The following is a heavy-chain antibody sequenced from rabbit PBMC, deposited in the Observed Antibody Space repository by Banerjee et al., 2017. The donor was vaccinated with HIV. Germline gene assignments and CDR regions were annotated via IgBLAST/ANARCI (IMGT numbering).Heavy chain of an antibody. CDR2: IYTGSSGST. CDR1: GFSFSSSYW. CDR3: ARGGTYSDYGYNL. J-gene: IGHJ4*01. D-gene: IGHD6-1*01. V-gene: IGHV1S45*01. Sequence: QEQLEESGGDLVKPEGSLTLTCTASGFSFSSSYWICWVRQAPGKGLEWIACIYTGSSGSTYYASWAKGRFTISKTSSTTVTLQMTSLAAADTATYFCARGGTYSDYGYNLWGQGTLVTVS.